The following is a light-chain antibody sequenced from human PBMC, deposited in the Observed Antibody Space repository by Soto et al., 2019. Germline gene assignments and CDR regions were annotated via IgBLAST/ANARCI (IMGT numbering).Light chain of an antibody. CDR3: SSYTTSNTVI. CDR2: EVN. J-gene: IGLJ2*01. Sequence: QSVLTQPASVSGSPGQSITISCTGTSSDIGAYKYVSWHQQHPDKAPKVLIYEVNNRPSGVYDRFSGSKSGNTASLTISGLQAEDEADYYCSSYTTSNTVIFGGGTKVTVL. CDR1: SSDIGAYKY. V-gene: IGLV2-14*01.